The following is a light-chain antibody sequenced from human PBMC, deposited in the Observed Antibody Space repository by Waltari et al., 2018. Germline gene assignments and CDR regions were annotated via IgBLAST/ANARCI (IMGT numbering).Light chain of an antibody. CDR2: GAS. V-gene: IGKV3-15*01. Sequence: ETVVTQSPATLSVSPGERATLSCRTSQSIGSSVAWYQQKPGQAPRLLIYGASTRATGIPARFSGSGSGTEFTLTISSLQSEDFAVYYCQQYNNWPPGTFGQGTKVEI. CDR3: QQYNNWPPGT. J-gene: IGKJ1*01. CDR1: QSIGSS.